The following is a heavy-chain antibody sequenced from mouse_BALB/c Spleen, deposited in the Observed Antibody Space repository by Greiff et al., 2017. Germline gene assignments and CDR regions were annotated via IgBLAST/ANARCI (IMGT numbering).Heavy chain of an antibody. CDR3: TRGEGYFDV. Sequence: EVQRVESGGGLVKPGGSLKLSCAASGFAFSSYDMSWVRQTPEKRLEWVAYISSGGGSTYYPDTVKGRFTISRDNAKNTLYLQMSSLKSEDTAMYYCTRGEGYFDVWGAGTTVTVSS. CDR2: ISSGGGST. CDR1: GFAFSSYD. V-gene: IGHV5-12-1*01. J-gene: IGHJ1*01.